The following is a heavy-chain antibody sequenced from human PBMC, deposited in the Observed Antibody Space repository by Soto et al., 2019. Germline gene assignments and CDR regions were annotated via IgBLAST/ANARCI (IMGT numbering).Heavy chain of an antibody. V-gene: IGHV1-18*04. D-gene: IGHD3-10*01. CDR1: GYTFTSYY. Sequence: GDSVKVSCKASGYTFTSYYMHWVRQAPGQGLEWMGRISAYNGNTNYAQKLQGRVTMTTDTSTSTAYMELRSLRSDDTAVYYCARDGPMDRAFDIWGQGTMVTVSS. CDR2: ISAYNGNT. J-gene: IGHJ3*02. CDR3: ARDGPMDRAFDI.